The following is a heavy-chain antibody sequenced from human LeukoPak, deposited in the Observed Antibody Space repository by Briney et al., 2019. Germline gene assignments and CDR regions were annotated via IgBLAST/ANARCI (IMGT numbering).Heavy chain of an antibody. Sequence: SETLSLTCTVSGGSISPYYWSWIRQPPGKGLEWIGFISDSGSTNYSPSLKSRVTISVDTSKNQFSLKLNSVTAADTAVYYCARTTTIYGVVYYFNSWGQGTLVTVSS. V-gene: IGHV4-59*01. CDR2: ISDSGST. CDR1: GGSISPYY. D-gene: IGHD3-3*01. CDR3: ARTTTIYGVVYYFNS. J-gene: IGHJ4*02.